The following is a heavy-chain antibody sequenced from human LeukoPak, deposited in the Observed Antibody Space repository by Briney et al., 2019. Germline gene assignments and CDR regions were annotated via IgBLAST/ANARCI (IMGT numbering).Heavy chain of an antibody. V-gene: IGHV3-9*01. D-gene: IGHD1-1*01. CDR3: AKGGLRLEPGYFDL. J-gene: IGHJ2*01. Sequence: GGSLRLSCAASGFTFDNYALHWVRQGPGKGLEWVSLISWSSATRAYADSVKGRFTISRDNAKNSLYLQMNSLRTEDTALYYCAKGGLRLEPGYFDLWGRGTLVTVSS. CDR1: GFTFDNYA. CDR2: ISWSSATR.